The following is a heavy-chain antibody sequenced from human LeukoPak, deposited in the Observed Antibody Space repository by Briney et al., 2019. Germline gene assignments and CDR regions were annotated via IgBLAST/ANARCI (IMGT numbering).Heavy chain of an antibody. J-gene: IGHJ5*02. CDR3: AHSQAPGIAVAGRFDP. V-gene: IGHV2-5*02. CDR1: GFSLSTSGMG. Sequence: SGPTLVNPTQTLTLTCTFSGFSLSTSGMGVGWIRHPPGKALEWLALIYWDDDKGYSPSLKSRLTITKDTSKNQVVLTMTNMDPVDTATYYCAHSQAPGIAVAGRFDPWGQGTLVTVSS. D-gene: IGHD6-19*01. CDR2: IYWDDDK.